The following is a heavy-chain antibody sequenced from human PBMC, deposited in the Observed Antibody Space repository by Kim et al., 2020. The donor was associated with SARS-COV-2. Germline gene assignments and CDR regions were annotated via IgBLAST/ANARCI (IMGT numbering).Heavy chain of an antibody. D-gene: IGHD6-19*01. CDR1: GGSMYSSGYY. Sequence: SETLSLTCSVSGGSMYSSGYYWGWVRQPPGKGLEWIGSVYDSGSTYYNPSLESRLTISVDTSKKQFSLKLSSVSAADTAMYYCARRNSDWNDAFDVWGQGTMVTISS. V-gene: IGHV4-39*01. J-gene: IGHJ3*01. CDR3: ARRNSDWNDAFDV. CDR2: VYDSGST.